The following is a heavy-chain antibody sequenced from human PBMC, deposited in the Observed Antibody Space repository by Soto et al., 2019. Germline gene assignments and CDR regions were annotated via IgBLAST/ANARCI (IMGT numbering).Heavy chain of an antibody. D-gene: IGHD5-12*01. CDR2: ISGSGATT. Sequence: PGGSLRLSCATSGFSVGGYAMSWVRQAPGKGLDWVSSISGSGATTYYTNSVKGRFTISRDNSKNTVYLQMNSLRAEDTAVYYCAKGSRGYTGYVFDYWGQGALVTVSS. J-gene: IGHJ4*02. CDR1: GFSVGGYA. V-gene: IGHV3-23*01. CDR3: AKGSRGYTGYVFDY.